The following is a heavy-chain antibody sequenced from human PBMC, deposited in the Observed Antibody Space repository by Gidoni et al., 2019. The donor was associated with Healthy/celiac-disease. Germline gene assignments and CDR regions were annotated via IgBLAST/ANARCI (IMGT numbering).Heavy chain of an antibody. V-gene: IGHV3-11*06. CDR3: ARETTVAHYFDY. D-gene: IGHD4-17*01. CDR1: GFTFSDYY. CDR2: ISSSSSYT. J-gene: IGHJ4*02. Sequence: QVQLVESGGGLVKPGGSLRLSCAASGFTFSDYYMSWIRQAPGKGLEWVSYISSSSSYTNYADSVKGRFTISRDNAKNSLYLQMNSLRAEDTAVYYCARETTVAHYFDYWGQGTLVTVSS.